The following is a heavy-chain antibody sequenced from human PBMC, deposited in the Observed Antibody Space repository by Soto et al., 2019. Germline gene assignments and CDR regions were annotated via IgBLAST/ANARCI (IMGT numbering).Heavy chain of an antibody. CDR3: ASDLSGRADV. V-gene: IGHV3-74*01. D-gene: IGHD3-10*01. CDR2: KNEDGGTT. Sequence: GRSLRLSCAASGFTFSSYWMHWVRQAPGKGLVWVSRKNEDGGTTDYADSVKGRFTISRDNAKNTLYLQMSSLRVEDTAVYYCASDLSGRADVWGQGTTVTVSS. CDR1: GFTFSSYW. J-gene: IGHJ6*02.